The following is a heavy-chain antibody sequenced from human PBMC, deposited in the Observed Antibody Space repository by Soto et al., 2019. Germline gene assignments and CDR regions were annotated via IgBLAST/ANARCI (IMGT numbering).Heavy chain of an antibody. CDR2: ISHSRTS. CDR1: GGSISSSHW. Sequence: QVQLQESGPGLVKPSGTLSLTCAVSGGSISSSHWWTWVRQSPGKGLEYIGEISHSRTSNSKPSLPPPVTLSVHKSKNHFSLTLTSVTAADTAVYYCARVVLTITRGAFDAWGQGTLVIVSS. J-gene: IGHJ3*01. V-gene: IGHV4-4*02. CDR3: ARVVLTITRGAFDA. D-gene: IGHD3-9*01.